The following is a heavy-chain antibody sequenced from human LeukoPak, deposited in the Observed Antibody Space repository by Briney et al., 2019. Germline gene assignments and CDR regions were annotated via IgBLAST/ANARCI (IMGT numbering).Heavy chain of an antibody. CDR2: IYYSGST. CDR1: GGSISSGGYY. D-gene: IGHD5-18*01. CDR3: ARRRNSYGYIYFDY. J-gene: IGHJ4*02. Sequence: SETLSLTCTVSGGSISSGGYYWSWIRQHPGKGLEWIGYIYYSGSTYYNPSLKSRVTISVDTSKNQFSLKLSSVTAADTAVYYCARRRNSYGYIYFDYWGQGTLVTVSS. V-gene: IGHV4-31*03.